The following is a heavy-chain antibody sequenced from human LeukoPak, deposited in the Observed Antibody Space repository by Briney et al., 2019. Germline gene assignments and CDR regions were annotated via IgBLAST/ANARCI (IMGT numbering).Heavy chain of an antibody. V-gene: IGHV1-18*01. Sequence: ASVKVSCKASGYTFTSYGISWVRQAPGQGLEWMGWISAYNGNTNYAQKLQGRVTMTTDTSTSTAYMELRSLRSDDTAVYYCARHNKGYSSSWYVVPGSDYYYYMDVWGKGTTVTVSS. D-gene: IGHD6-13*01. CDR3: ARHNKGYSSSWYVVPGSDYYYYMDV. CDR2: ISAYNGNT. CDR1: GYTFTSYG. J-gene: IGHJ6*03.